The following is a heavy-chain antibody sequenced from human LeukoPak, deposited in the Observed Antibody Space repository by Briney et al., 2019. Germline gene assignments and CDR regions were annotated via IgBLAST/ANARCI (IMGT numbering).Heavy chain of an antibody. V-gene: IGHV4-31*03. CDR1: GGSISSGGYY. J-gene: IGHJ4*02. Sequence: SETLSLTCTVSGGSISSGGYYWSWIRQHPGKGLEWIGYIYYSGSTYYNPSLKSRVTISVDTSKNQFSLKLSSVTAADTAVYYCARDRTYSSSWYYFDYWGQGTLVTASS. CDR2: IYYSGST. D-gene: IGHD6-13*01. CDR3: ARDRTYSSSWYYFDY.